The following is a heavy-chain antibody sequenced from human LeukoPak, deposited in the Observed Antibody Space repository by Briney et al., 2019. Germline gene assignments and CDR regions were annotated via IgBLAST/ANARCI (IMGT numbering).Heavy chain of an antibody. J-gene: IGHJ6*03. Sequence: GGSLRLSCAASGFTFSSYAMSWVRQAPGKGLEWVSAISAGGSSTYYADSVKGRFTLPRDNSKNTLYLQMHSLTAEDTAVYYCAKGSGWGYFYYMDVWGKGTTVTVSS. CDR2: ISAGGSST. CDR3: AKGSGWGYFYYMDV. V-gene: IGHV3-23*01. D-gene: IGHD3-3*01. CDR1: GFTFSSYA.